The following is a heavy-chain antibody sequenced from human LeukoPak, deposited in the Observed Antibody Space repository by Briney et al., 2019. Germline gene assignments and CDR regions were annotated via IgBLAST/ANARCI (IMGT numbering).Heavy chain of an antibody. CDR1: GGTFSSYA. V-gene: IGHV1-69*01. J-gene: IGHJ4*02. CDR3: ARGHAAPYYFDY. CDR2: IIPIFGTA. Sequence: GSSVKVTCKSSGGTFSSYAISWVRQPPGQGLGWVGGIIPIFGTANYAQEFQGRVTITADEYTSTASMELSSLRSEDTAVYYCARGHAAPYYFDYWGQGTLVTVSS.